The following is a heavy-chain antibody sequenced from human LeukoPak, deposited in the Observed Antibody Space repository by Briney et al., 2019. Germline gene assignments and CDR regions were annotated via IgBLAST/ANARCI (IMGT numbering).Heavy chain of an antibody. CDR3: TRHGIIKAARTHYYYGMDV. CDR2: IRSKANSYAT. J-gene: IGHJ6*02. CDR1: GFTFSGSA. V-gene: IGHV3-73*01. Sequence: GGSLRLSCAASGFTFSGSAMHWVRQASGKGLEWVDRIRSKANSYATAYAASVKGRFTISRDDSKNTAYLQMNSLKTEDTAVYYCTRHGIIKAARTHYYYGMDVWGQGTTVTVSS. D-gene: IGHD6-6*01.